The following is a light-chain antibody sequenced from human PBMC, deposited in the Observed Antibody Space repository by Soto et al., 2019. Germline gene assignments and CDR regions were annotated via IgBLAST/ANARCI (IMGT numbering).Light chain of an antibody. CDR1: QSISSL. Sequence: DIQMTQSPSTLSASVGDRVTITCRASQSISSLLAWYQQKPGKAPKLLIYDASSLESGVPSRFSGSGSGTEFTLTISSLQPDDFATYYCQQYNTYGTFGQGTKVEI. CDR2: DAS. J-gene: IGKJ1*01. V-gene: IGKV1-5*01. CDR3: QQYNTYGT.